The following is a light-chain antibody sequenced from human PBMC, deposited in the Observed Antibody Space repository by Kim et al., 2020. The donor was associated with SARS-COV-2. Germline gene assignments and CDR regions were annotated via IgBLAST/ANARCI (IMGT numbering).Light chain of an antibody. Sequence: ALRPTRRNTSQGHNDRTPYTSWYQQKPGQAPVLVMYGKKSRPSGIPDRFSCSSSGDTASLTITGAQEDDEGDYYWKSRDNSGDLWVFGGGTQLTVL. CDR2: GKK. CDR3: KSRDNSGDLWV. CDR1: NDRTPY. V-gene: IGLV3-19*01. J-gene: IGLJ3*02.